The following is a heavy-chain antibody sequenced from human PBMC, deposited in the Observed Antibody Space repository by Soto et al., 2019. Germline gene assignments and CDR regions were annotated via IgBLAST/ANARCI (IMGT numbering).Heavy chain of an antibody. V-gene: IGHV4-59*01. CDR1: GGSISSNY. CDR2: FHYSANT. J-gene: IGHJ5*02. D-gene: IGHD3-16*01. CDR3: AKTKEGGFDP. Sequence: PSETLSLTCTVSGGSISSNYWSWIRQPPGKGLEWIGYFHYSANTNYNPSLKSRVIISVDTSKNQFFLKLTSVTATDTAVYYCAKTKEGGFDPWGQGILVTVSS.